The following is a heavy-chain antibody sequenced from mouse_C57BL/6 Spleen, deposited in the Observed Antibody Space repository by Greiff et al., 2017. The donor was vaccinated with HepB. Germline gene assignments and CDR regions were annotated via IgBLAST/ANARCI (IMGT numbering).Heavy chain of an antibody. CDR3: ARSESSYWYFDV. Sequence: VQLQQSGAELVKPGASVKISCKAPVYAFSSYWMNWVNQRPGKGLEWIGQIYPGDGDTNYNGKFKGKATLTADKSSSTAYMQLSSLTSEDSAVYFCARSESSYWYFDVWGTGTTVTVSS. V-gene: IGHV1-80*01. J-gene: IGHJ1*03. CDR2: IYPGDGDT. CDR1: VYAFSSYW. D-gene: IGHD1-1*01.